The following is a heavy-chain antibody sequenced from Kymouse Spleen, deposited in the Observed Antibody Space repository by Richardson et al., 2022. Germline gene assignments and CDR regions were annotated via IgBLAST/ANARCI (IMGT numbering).Heavy chain of an antibody. V-gene: IGHV3-33*01. D-gene: IGHD1-7*01. CDR1: GFTFSSYG. J-gene: IGHJ4*02. CDR2: IWYDGSNK. Sequence: QVQLVESGGGVVQPGRSLRLSCAASGFTFSSYGMHWVRQAPGKGLEWVAVIWYDGSNKYYADSVKGRFTISRDNSKNTLYLQMNSLRAEDTAVYYCAREGLTGTVFDYWGQGTLVTVSS. CDR3: AREGLTGTVFDY.